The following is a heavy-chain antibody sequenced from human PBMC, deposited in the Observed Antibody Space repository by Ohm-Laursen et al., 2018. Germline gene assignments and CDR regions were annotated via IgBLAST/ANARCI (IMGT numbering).Heavy chain of an antibody. CDR1: GFTFDDYA. CDR2: ISWNSGSI. CDR3: SKDLGSNYYYYGMDV. Sequence: SLRLSGAASGFTFDDYAMHWVRQAPGKGLEWVSGISWNSGSIGHADSVKGRFTISRDNAKNSLYLQMNSLRAEDTALYYCSKDLGSNYYYYGMDVWGQGTTVTVSS. J-gene: IGHJ6*02. D-gene: IGHD3-16*01. V-gene: IGHV3-9*01.